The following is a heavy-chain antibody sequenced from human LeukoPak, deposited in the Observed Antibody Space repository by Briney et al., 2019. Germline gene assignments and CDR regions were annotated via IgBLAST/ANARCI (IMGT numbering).Heavy chain of an antibody. CDR3: ARDRMSGSYLGVDY. J-gene: IGHJ4*02. D-gene: IGHD1-26*01. V-gene: IGHV1-69*01. CDR2: IIPIFGTA. Sequence: SVKVSCKASGGTFSSYAISWVRQAPGQGLEWMGGIIPIFGTANYAQKFQGRVTITADESTSTAYMELSSLRSEDTAVYYCARDRMSGSYLGVDYWGQGTLVTVSS. CDR1: GGTFSSYA.